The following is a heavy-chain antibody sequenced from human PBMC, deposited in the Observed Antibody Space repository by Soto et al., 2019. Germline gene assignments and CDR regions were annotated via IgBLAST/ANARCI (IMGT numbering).Heavy chain of an antibody. CDR3: AKDVQLWSWAYGMDV. V-gene: IGHV3-30*18. CDR1: GFTFSSYG. CDR2: ISYDGSNK. Sequence: ESGGGVVQPGRSLRLSCAASGFTFSSYGMHWVRQAPGKGLEWVAVISYDGSNKYYADSVKGRFTISRDNSKNTLYLQMNSLRAEDTAVYYCAKDVQLWSWAYGMDVWGQGTTVTVSS. J-gene: IGHJ6*02. D-gene: IGHD5-18*01.